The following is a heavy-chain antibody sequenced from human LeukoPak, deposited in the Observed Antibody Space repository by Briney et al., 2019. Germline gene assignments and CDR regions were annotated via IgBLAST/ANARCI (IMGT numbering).Heavy chain of an antibody. Sequence: SETLSLTCTVSGGSISSGGYYWSWIRQHPGKGLEWIGYIYYSGSTYYNPSLKSRVTISVDTSKNQFSLKLSSVTAADTAVYYCARSPLEYEGGMDVWGQGTTVTVSS. J-gene: IGHJ6*02. CDR1: GGSISSGGYY. CDR2: IYYSGST. D-gene: IGHD6-6*01. CDR3: ARSPLEYEGGMDV. V-gene: IGHV4-31*03.